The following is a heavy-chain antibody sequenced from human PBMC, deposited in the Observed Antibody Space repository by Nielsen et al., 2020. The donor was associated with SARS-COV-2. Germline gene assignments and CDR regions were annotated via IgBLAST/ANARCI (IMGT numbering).Heavy chain of an antibody. D-gene: IGHD2-15*01. CDR1: GGSISSYY. CDR3: ARYRNHCSGGSCYLDAFDI. Sequence: SETLSLTCTVSGGSISSYYWSWIRQPPGKGLEWIGYIYYSGSTNYNPSLKSRVTISVDTSKNQFSLKLSSVTAADTAVYYCARYRNHCSGGSCYLDAFDIWGQGTMVTVSS. CDR2: IYYSGST. J-gene: IGHJ3*02. V-gene: IGHV4-59*08.